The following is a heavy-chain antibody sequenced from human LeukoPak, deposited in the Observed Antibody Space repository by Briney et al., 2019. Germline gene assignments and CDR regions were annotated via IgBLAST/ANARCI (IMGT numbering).Heavy chain of an antibody. Sequence: GGSLRLSCAASGFTFSNYGIHWVRQAPGKGLEWVANIKPDGSAKYYVESVEGRFTISRDSAKNSLSLQMNSLRAEDTAVYYCARDCLDVEEVPAVLCYWGQGTLVTVSS. CDR1: GFTFSNYG. D-gene: IGHD2-2*01. J-gene: IGHJ4*02. CDR3: ARDCLDVEEVPAVLCY. CDR2: IKPDGSAK. V-gene: IGHV3-7*01.